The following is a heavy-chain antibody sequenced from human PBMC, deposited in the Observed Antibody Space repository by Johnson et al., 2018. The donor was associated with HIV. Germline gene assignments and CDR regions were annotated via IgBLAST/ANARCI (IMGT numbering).Heavy chain of an antibody. CDR1: GFTFSSYW. Sequence: VQLVESGGGLVQPGGSLRLSCAASGFTFSSYWMHWVRQAPGKGLVWVSRINSDGSSTSYADSVKGRFTISRDNAKNSLYLQMNSLRAEDTAVYYCAREKYTIHAFDIWGQGTMVTVSS. D-gene: IGHD2-2*02. J-gene: IGHJ3*02. CDR3: AREKYTIHAFDI. V-gene: IGHV3-74*01. CDR2: INSDGSST.